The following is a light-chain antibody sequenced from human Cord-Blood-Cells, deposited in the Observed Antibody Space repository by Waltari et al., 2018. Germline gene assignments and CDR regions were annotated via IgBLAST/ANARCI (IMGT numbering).Light chain of an antibody. J-gene: IGKJ1*01. CDR2: DAA. Sequence: ELVLTHSPATLSLSPGERATLSCRASQSVSSYLAWYQQKPGQAPRLPIYDAANRATGIPARFSGSGSGTDFTLTISSLEPEDFAVYYCQQRSNSWTFGQGTKVEIK. V-gene: IGKV3-11*01. CDR3: QQRSNSWT. CDR1: QSVSSY.